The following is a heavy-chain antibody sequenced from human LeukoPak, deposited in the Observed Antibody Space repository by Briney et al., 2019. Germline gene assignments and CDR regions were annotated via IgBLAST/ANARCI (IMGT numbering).Heavy chain of an antibody. J-gene: IGHJ4*02. Sequence: PGGALRLSCPASGFTFSRYSMNWVRHAPGKGLEWGSFLRSSSSYIYYADSVKGRFTISRDNAKNSLYLQMNSLRAEDTAVYYCARDPFTSGDYYDSSGYSGYWGQGTLVTVSS. V-gene: IGHV3-21*01. CDR2: LRSSSSYI. CDR3: ARDPFTSGDYYDSSGYSGY. CDR1: GFTFSRYS. D-gene: IGHD3-22*01.